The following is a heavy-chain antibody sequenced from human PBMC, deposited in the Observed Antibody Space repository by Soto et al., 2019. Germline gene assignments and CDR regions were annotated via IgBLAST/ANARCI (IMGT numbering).Heavy chain of an antibody. J-gene: IGHJ6*02. CDR3: ARVKKATNSYYYYYGMDV. D-gene: IGHD1-26*01. CDR2: INAGNGNT. V-gene: IGHV1-3*05. CDR1: GYTFTSYA. Sequence: QVQLVQSGAEEKKPGASVKVSCKASGYTFTSYAMHWVRQAPGQRLEWMGWINAGNGNTKYSQKFQGRVTITRDTSASTAYMELSSLRSEDTAVYYCARVKKATNSYYYYYGMDVWGQGTTVTVSS.